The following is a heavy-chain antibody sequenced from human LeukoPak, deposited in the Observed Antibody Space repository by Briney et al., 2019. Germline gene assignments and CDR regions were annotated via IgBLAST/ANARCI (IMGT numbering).Heavy chain of an antibody. CDR3: ARGYDYYYYYYMDV. Sequence: SVKVSCKASGGTFSSYAISWVRQAPGQGLEWMGRIIPILGIANYAQKFQGRVTITTDKSTSTAYMELSSLRSEDTAVYYCARGYDYYYYYYMDVWGKGTTVTVSS. CDR1: GGTFSSYA. CDR2: IIPILGIA. J-gene: IGHJ6*03. D-gene: IGHD5-12*01. V-gene: IGHV1-69*04.